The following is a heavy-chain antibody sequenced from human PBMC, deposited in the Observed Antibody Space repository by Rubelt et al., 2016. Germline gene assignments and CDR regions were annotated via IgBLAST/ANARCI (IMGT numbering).Heavy chain of an antibody. Sequence: QVQLQESGPGLVKPWETLSLSCTVSGGSISSYYWSWIRQSPGKGLEWIGYVYATGSTTYNPSLKGRLTISVDTSKNQFFLNLSSVTAADTAVYYCAGASTYNTLDYWGQGTLVTVSP. V-gene: IGHV4-4*08. CDR2: VYATGST. D-gene: IGHD1-1*01. CDR1: GGSISSYY. J-gene: IGHJ4*02. CDR3: AGASTYNTLDY.